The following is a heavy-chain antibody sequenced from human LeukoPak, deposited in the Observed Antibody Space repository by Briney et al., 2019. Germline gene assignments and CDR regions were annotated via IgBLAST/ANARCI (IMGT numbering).Heavy chain of an antibody. CDR2: ISAYNGNT. V-gene: IGHV1-18*01. CDR3: ARGGAGYYYYYYMDV. J-gene: IGHJ6*03. CDR1: GYTFTSYG. D-gene: IGHD3-10*01. Sequence: ASVKVSCKASGYTFTSYGISWMRQAPGQGLEWMGWISAYNGNTNYAQKLQGRVTMTTDTSTSTAYMELRSLRSDDTAVYYCARGGAGYYYYYYMDVWGKGTTVTVSS.